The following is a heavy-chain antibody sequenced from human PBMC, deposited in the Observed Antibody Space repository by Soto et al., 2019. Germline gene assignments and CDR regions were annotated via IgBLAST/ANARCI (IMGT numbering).Heavy chain of an antibody. CDR3: ARDLVGYCSSTSCYDSYYGMDV. CDR1: GYTFTGYY. J-gene: IGHJ6*02. Sequence: ASVKVSCKASGYTFTGYYMHWVRQAPGQGLEWMGWINPNSGGTNYAQKFQGWVTMTRDTSISTAYMELSRLRSDDTAVYYCARDLVGYCSSTSCYDSYYGMDVWGQGTTVTVSS. CDR2: INPNSGGT. D-gene: IGHD2-2*01. V-gene: IGHV1-2*04.